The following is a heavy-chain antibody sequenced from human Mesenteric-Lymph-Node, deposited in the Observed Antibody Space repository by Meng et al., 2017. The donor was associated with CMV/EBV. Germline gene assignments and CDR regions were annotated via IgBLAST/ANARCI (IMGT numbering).Heavy chain of an antibody. V-gene: IGHV4-31*02. CDR2: ISYSGRT. Sequence: ITSGTYYWTWIRQHPGQGLEWIGYISYSGRTYYNPSLKSRVTILVDTSMNQFSLKLSSVTAADTAVYYCARSGSGFGPLISYGMDVWGQGTTVTVSS. CDR1: ITSGTYY. D-gene: IGHD3-10*01. J-gene: IGHJ6*02. CDR3: ARSGSGFGPLISYGMDV.